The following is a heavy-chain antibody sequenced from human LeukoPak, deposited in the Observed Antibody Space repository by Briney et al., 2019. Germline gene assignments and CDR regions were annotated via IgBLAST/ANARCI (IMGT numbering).Heavy chain of an antibody. CDR1: GFTFSSYW. V-gene: IGHV3-74*01. J-gene: IGHJ4*02. CDR2: INSDGSST. Sequence: GGSLRLSCAASGFTFSSYWMHWVRQAPGKGLVWVSRINSDGSSTSYADSVKGRFTISRDNSKNTLYLQMNSLRAEDTAVYYCAKSPPGDWLLWDYWGQGTLVTVSS. D-gene: IGHD3/OR15-3a*01. CDR3: AKSPPGDWLLWDY.